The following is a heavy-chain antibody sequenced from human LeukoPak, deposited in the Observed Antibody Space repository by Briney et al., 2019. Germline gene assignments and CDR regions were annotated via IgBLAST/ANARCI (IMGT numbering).Heavy chain of an antibody. CDR3: AAIGDLETPPGHEY. CDR1: GGSISSYY. CDR2: IYHSGST. J-gene: IGHJ4*02. V-gene: IGHV4-59*04. D-gene: IGHD3-10*01. Sequence: SETLSLTCTVSGGSISSYYWSWIRQPPGKGLEWIGYIYHSGSTYYNPSLKSRVTISVDRSKNQFSLKLSSVTAADTAVYYCAAIGDLETPPGHEYWGQGTLVTVSS.